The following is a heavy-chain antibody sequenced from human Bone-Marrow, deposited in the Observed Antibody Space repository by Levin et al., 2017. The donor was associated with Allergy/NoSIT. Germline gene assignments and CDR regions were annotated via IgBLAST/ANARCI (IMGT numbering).Heavy chain of an antibody. V-gene: IGHV3-72*01. D-gene: IGHD2-8*01. Sequence: PGGSLRLSCAASGFSFSDHYMDWVRQPPGKGLEWVGRTRNKANSYTTEYAASVRGRFTISRDDSKNSLYLQMNSLKTEDTAVYYCARISDVLMFDGMDVWGQGTTVTVSS. CDR3: ARISDVLMFDGMDV. CDR2: TRNKANSYTT. J-gene: IGHJ6*02. CDR1: GFSFSDHY.